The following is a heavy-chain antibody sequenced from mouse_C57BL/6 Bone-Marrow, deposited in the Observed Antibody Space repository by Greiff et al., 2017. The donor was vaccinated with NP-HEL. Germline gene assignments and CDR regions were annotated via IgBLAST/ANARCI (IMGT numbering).Heavy chain of an antibody. V-gene: IGHV2-9*01. Sequence: VQLQQSGPGLVAPSQSLSITCTVSGFSLTSYGIDWVRQPPGTGLEWLGVIWGGGSTNYNSALMSRLSISKVTSKRQVFLKMNSLQTDDTAMYYCAKQEYDYDGGFAYWGQGTLVTVSA. CDR1: GFSLTSYG. CDR3: AKQEYDYDGGFAY. CDR2: IWGGGST. D-gene: IGHD2-4*01. J-gene: IGHJ3*01.